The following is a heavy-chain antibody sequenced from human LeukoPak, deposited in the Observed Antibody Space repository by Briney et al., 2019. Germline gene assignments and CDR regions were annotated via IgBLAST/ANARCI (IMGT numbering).Heavy chain of an antibody. J-gene: IGHJ2*01. CDR1: GGSISSGGYY. D-gene: IGHD3-22*01. V-gene: IGHV4-31*03. CDR3: ARSIKYYYDSSGYYYGWYFDL. CDR2: IYYSGST. Sequence: SEILSLTCTVSGGSISSGGYYWSWIRQHPGKGLEWIGYIYYSGSTYYNPSLKSRVTISVDTSKNQFSLKLSSVTAADTAVYYCARSIKYYYDSSGYYYGWYFDLWGRGTLVTVSS.